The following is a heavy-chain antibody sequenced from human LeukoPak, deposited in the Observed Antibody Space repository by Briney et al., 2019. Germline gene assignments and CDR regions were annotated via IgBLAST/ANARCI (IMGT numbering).Heavy chain of an antibody. Sequence: GGSLRLSCAASGFSFSTYYMAWIRQAPGKGLEWVAFISSSTTSTYYADSVKGRFTVSRDNAKNSLSLQMSSLGVEDTGVYYCTSNVAANYHYFYGIDVWGQGTTVTVSS. D-gene: IGHD1-26*01. CDR1: GFSFSTYY. CDR2: ISSSTTST. CDR3: TSNVAANYHYFYGIDV. V-gene: IGHV3-11*01. J-gene: IGHJ6*02.